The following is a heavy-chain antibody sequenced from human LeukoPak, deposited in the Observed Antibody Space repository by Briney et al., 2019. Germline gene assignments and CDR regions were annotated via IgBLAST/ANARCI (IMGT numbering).Heavy chain of an antibody. CDR3: VRDNDWAFDY. CDR1: GFTFNSYS. J-gene: IGHJ4*02. CDR2: ISPRSDVV. V-gene: IGHV3-48*01. Sequence: GGSLRLSCTASGFTFNSYSMNWVRQAPGKGLEWVSHISPRSDVVSYTDSVKGRFTIFRDNAKNSLYLHMGNLGAEDMAVYYCVRDNDWAFDYWGQGTLVPVSS. D-gene: IGHD3-9*01.